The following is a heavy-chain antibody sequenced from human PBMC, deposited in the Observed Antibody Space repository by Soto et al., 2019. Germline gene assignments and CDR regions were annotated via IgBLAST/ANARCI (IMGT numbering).Heavy chain of an antibody. J-gene: IGHJ5*02. D-gene: IGHD7-27*01. CDR1: GFTVSNNY. V-gene: IGHV3-66*01. Sequence: EVQLVESGGGLVQPGGSLRLSCVASGFTVSNNYMSWVRQAPGKGLEWVSFIYSGGNTYYADSVKGRFTLSRDKSKTTLYLQMTSLRAENTAVYYCTRRPGSWGQGTLVTVS. CDR2: IYSGGNT. CDR3: TRRPGS.